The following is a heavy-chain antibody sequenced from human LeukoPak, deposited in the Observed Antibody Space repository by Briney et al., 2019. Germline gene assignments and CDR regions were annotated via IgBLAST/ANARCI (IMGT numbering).Heavy chain of an antibody. V-gene: IGHV3-23*01. CDR2: ISGSGGTI. D-gene: IGHD3-22*01. Sequence: GGSLRLSCAASGFTFSIYAMSWVRQAPGKGLEWVSAISGSGGTIYYAHSVKDRFTITRDNSKNTLFLQMNSLRAEDTAVYYCAKSQEDDSSGYYYSNFDYWGQGTLVTVSS. CDR1: GFTFSIYA. J-gene: IGHJ4*02. CDR3: AKSQEDDSSGYYYSNFDY.